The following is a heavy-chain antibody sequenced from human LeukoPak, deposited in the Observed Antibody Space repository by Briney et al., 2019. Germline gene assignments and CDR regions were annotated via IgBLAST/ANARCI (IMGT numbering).Heavy chain of an antibody. CDR3: ARDLAVPAAMAFDY. D-gene: IGHD2-2*01. J-gene: IGHJ4*02. CDR1: GYTFTGYY. CDR2: INPNSGGT. V-gene: IGHV1-2*02. Sequence: ASVKVSCKASGYTFTGYYMHWVRQAPGQGLKWMGWINPNSGGTNYAQKFQGRVTMTRDTSISTAYMELSRLRSDDPAVYYCARDLAVPAAMAFDYWGQGTLVTVSS.